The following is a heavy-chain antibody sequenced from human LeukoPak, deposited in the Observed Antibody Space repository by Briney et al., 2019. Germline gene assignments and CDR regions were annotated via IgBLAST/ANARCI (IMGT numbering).Heavy chain of an antibody. CDR2: ISYTGNT. J-gene: IGHJ6*02. V-gene: IGHV4-59*08. Sequence: SETLSLMCTVWGDSIRSYYGRWLRQPTGKGLEWIRYISYTGNTKYNPSLKSRIPMSVDTSKIQFSLRLRSVTAADTAVYYCARHRRDVQLVGHSALDVWGQGTTVTVSS. D-gene: IGHD6-13*01. CDR1: GDSIRSYY. CDR3: ARHRRDVQLVGHSALDV.